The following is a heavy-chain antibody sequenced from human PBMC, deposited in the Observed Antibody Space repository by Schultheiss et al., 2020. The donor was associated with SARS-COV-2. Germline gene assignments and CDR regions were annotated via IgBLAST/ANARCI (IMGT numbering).Heavy chain of an antibody. CDR1: GYTFTGHY. Sequence: ASVKVSCKASGYTFTGHYMHWVRQAPGQGLEWMGRIIPNSGGTNYAQKFQGRVTMTRDTSISTAYMELSRLRSDDTAVYYCARDGGITMIVVDHDAFDIWGQGTMVTVSS. D-gene: IGHD3-22*01. J-gene: IGHJ3*02. CDR2: IIPNSGGT. CDR3: ARDGGITMIVVDHDAFDI. V-gene: IGHV1-2*02.